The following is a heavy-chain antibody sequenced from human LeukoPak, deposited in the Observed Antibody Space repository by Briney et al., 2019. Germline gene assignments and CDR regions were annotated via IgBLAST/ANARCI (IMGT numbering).Heavy chain of an antibody. CDR3: ARKPMAHAFDF. CDR2: ISANNGDT. Sequence: ASVKVSCKASGFTFTNYGFSWVRQAPGQGLEWMGWISANNGDTHYAQKFQGRVTMTTDTSTTTVYMELRNLTSDDSAVYYCARKPMAHAFDFWGQGTMVTVSS. CDR1: GFTFTNYG. J-gene: IGHJ3*01. V-gene: IGHV1-18*04. D-gene: IGHD3-10*01.